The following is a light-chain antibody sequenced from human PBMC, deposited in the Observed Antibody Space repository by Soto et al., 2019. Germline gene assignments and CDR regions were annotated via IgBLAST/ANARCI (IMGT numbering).Light chain of an antibody. CDR3: QQTHSSPPT. V-gene: IGKV1-39*01. J-gene: IGKJ4*01. CDR1: HIVSTY. Sequence: DIQMTQSPSSLSASVGDIVTITCRASHIVSTYLNWYQLKPGKAPKFLIYGASTLQSGVPSTFSGSGSGTEFTLTISSLQPEDFAIYYCQQTHSSPPTFGGGTKVDIK. CDR2: GAS.